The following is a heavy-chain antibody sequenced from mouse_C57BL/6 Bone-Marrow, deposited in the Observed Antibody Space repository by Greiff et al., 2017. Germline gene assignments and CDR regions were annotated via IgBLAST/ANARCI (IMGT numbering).Heavy chain of an antibody. V-gene: IGHV1-59*01. CDR3: ASLYYDYDVGFAY. J-gene: IGHJ3*01. Sequence: QVQLQQPGAELVRPGTSVKLSCKASGYTFTSYWMHWVKQRPGQGLEWIGVIDPSDSYTNYNQKFKGKATLTVDTSSSTAYMQLSSLTSEDSAVYYCASLYYDYDVGFAYWGQGTLVTVSA. CDR2: IDPSDSYT. CDR1: GYTFTSYW. D-gene: IGHD2-4*01.